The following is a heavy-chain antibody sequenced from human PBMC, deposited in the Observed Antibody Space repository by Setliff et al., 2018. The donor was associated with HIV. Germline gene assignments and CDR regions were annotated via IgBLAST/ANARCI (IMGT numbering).Heavy chain of an antibody. CDR3: ARGYGAAGGGY. V-gene: IGHV4-4*08. D-gene: IGHD6-25*01. CDR1: GVSISGYY. CDR2: IYTSGST. Sequence: SETLSLTCTVSGVSISGYYWSWIRQPPGKGLEWIGYIYTSGSTSYNPSLRSRVTISVDTSKNLFSLKLSSVTAADTAVYYCARGYGAAGGGYWGQGTLVTVSS. J-gene: IGHJ4*02.